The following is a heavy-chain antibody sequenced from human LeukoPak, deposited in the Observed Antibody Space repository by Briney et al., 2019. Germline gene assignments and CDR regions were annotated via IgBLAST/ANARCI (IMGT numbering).Heavy chain of an antibody. Sequence: GASVTVSCKVSVYTLTELSMHWVRQAPGKGLEWMGGFDPEDGETIYAQKFQGRVTMTEDTSTDTAYMELSSLRSEDTAVYYCATTGSGNYYYYYMDVWGKGTTVTVSS. CDR1: VYTLTELS. J-gene: IGHJ6*03. V-gene: IGHV1-24*01. CDR3: ATTGSGNYYYYYMDV. CDR2: FDPEDGET. D-gene: IGHD3-10*01.